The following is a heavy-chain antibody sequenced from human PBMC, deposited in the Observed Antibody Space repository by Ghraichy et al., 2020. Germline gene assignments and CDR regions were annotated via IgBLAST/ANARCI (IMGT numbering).Heavy chain of an antibody. V-gene: IGHV1-18*01. CDR1: GYTFTSYG. Sequence: SVKVSCKASGYTFTSYGISWVRQAPGQGLEWMGWIRAYNGDTIYAQKLQGRVTMTTDTSTSTAYMELRSLRSDDTAVYYCARDDRHIMTTVATGQDYWGQGTLVTVSS. CDR2: IRAYNGDT. D-gene: IGHD4-23*01. CDR3: ARDDRHIMTTVATGQDY. J-gene: IGHJ4*02.